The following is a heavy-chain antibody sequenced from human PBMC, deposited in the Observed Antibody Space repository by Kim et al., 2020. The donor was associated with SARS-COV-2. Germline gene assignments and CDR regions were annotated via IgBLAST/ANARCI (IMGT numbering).Heavy chain of an antibody. CDR1: GGSISSSSYY. CDR3: ARRRGRYYLRFDY. D-gene: IGHD1-26*01. J-gene: IGHJ4*02. Sequence: SETLSLTCTVSGGSISSSSYYWGWIRQPPGKGLEWIGSIYYSGSTYSNPSLKSRVTISVDTSKNQFSLKLSSVTAADTAVYYCARRRGRYYLRFDYWGQGTLVTVSS. V-gene: IGHV4-39*01. CDR2: IYYSGST.